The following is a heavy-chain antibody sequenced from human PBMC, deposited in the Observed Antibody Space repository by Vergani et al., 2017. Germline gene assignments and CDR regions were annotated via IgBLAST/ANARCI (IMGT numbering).Heavy chain of an antibody. D-gene: IGHD1-26*01. V-gene: IGHV3-66*01. J-gene: IGHJ6*02. CDR3: TRDGRNYYYYYGMDV. CDR2: INSGGST. CDR1: GFTVSSNY. Sequence: EVQLVESGGGLVQPGGSLRLSCAASGFTVSSNYMSWVRQAPGKGLEWVSVINSGGSTYYADSVKGRFTISRDNSKNTVYLQMNSLRAEDTAVYHCTRDGRNYYYYYGMDVWGQGTTVTVSS.